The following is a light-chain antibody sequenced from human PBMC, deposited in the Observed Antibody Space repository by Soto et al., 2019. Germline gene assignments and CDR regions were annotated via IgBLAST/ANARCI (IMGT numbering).Light chain of an antibody. Sequence: VLTQSPATLSLSPGESATLSCRASQSINSYLSWYQQKPGQAPRPLSYHASNRATGIPARFSGSWSGTDVTLTIISLEPEDFAVYYCQQRNTWWTFGQGAKLEIK. CDR2: HAS. CDR1: QSINSY. V-gene: IGKV3-11*01. J-gene: IGKJ1*01. CDR3: QQRNTWWT.